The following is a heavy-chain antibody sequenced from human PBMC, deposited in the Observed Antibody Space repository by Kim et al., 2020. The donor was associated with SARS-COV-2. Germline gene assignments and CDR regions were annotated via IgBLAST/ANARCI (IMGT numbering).Heavy chain of an antibody. D-gene: IGHD4-4*01. CDR3: ARLWRASNYNTSGGMDV. Sequence: GESLKISCEASGYSFTNSWIGWVRQMPGKGLEWMGIIYPGDSEIRYSPSLRGHVTISADRSTTTAYLQWNSLKASDTAMYYCARLWRASNYNTSGGMDVWGQGTAVSVSS. J-gene: IGHJ6*01. V-gene: IGHV5-51*01. CDR2: IYPGDSEI. CDR1: GYSFTNSW.